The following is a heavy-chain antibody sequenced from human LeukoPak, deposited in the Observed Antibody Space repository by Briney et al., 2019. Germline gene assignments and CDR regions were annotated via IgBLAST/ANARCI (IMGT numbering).Heavy chain of an antibody. CDR2: IYYSGST. CDR1: GGSISSYY. J-gene: IGHJ6*03. D-gene: IGHD2/OR15-2a*01. CDR3: ARDRNNRDYYYMDV. V-gene: IGHV4-59*01. Sequence: SETLSLTCTVSGGSISSYYWSWIRQPPGKGLEWIGYIYYSGSTNYNPSLKSRVTISVDTSKNQFSLKLSSVTAADTAVYYCARDRNNRDYYYMDVWGKGTTVTVSS.